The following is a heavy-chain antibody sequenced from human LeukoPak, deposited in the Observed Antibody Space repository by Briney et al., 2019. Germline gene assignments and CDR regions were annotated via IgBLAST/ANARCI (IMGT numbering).Heavy chain of an antibody. CDR2: IRSKAYGGTT. Sequence: GGSLRLSGTASGFTFGDYAMSWVRQAPGKGLEWVGFIRSKAYGGTTEYAASVKGRFTISRDDSKSIAYLQMNSLKTEDTAVYYCTQGGYWGQGTLVTVSS. V-gene: IGHV3-49*04. CDR3: TQGGY. J-gene: IGHJ4*02. D-gene: IGHD3-16*01. CDR1: GFTFGDYA.